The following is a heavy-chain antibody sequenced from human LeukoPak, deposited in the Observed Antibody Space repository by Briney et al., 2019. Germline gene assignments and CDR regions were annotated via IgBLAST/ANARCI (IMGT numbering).Heavy chain of an antibody. CDR1: GFTFSSYS. V-gene: IGHV3-23*01. D-gene: IGHD6-19*01. CDR2: ISSSGGST. CDR3: AREAFYSTGWFSLFAY. Sequence: GGSLRLSCAASGFTFSSYSMNWVRQAPGKGLEWVSTISSSGGSTYYADSVKGRFPISRDNSKNTLYLQMNSLRAEDTAVYYCAREAFYSTGWFSLFAYWGQGTLVTVSS. J-gene: IGHJ4*02.